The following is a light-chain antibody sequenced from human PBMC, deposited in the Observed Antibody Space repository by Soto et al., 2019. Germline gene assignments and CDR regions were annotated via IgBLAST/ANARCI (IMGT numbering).Light chain of an antibody. Sequence: EIVLTQSPGTLSLSPGERATLSSRASQSVSSIYLAWYQQKPGQAPRLLIYGASSRATGIPDRFSGSGSGTDFTLTISRLEPEDFAVYYCQQYGSSGTFGQGTKVDI. CDR2: GAS. V-gene: IGKV3-20*01. CDR3: QQYGSSGT. J-gene: IGKJ1*01. CDR1: QSVSSIY.